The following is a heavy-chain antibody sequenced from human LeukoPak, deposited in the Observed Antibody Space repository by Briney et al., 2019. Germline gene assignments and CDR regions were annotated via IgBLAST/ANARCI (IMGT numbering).Heavy chain of an antibody. J-gene: IGHJ4*02. V-gene: IGHV4-39*01. Sequence: SETLSLTCTVSGDSISSNEYYWVWIRQPPGKGLEWIGDIYYSGNTYYNPSLKSRVTISVDTSKEQFSLKLSSVTAADTAVYYCVRRYSDIVTGYLYYFDYWGRGTLVTVSS. CDR3: VRRYSDIVTGYLYYFDY. CDR1: GDSISSNEYY. CDR2: IYYSGNT. D-gene: IGHD3-9*01.